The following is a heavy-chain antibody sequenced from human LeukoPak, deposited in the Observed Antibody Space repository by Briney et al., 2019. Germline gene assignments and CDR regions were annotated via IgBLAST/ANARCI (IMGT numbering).Heavy chain of an antibody. Sequence: GASVKVSCKASGYTFTSYDINWVRQATGQGLEWMGGIIPIFGTANYAQKFQGRVTITADESTSTAYMELSSLRSEDTAVYYCARDDGSGWSFQSDAFDIWGQGTMVTVSS. CDR1: GYTFTSYD. CDR2: IIPIFGTA. J-gene: IGHJ3*02. D-gene: IGHD6-19*01. V-gene: IGHV1-69*13. CDR3: ARDDGSGWSFQSDAFDI.